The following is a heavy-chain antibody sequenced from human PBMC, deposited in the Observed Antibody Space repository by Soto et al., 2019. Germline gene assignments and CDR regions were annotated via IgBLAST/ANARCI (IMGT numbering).Heavy chain of an antibody. CDR2: INAGNGNT. V-gene: IGHV1-3*01. J-gene: IGHJ3*02. CDR3: ARPIAARPSDAFDI. Sequence: ASVKVSCKASGYTFTSYAMHWVRQAPGQRLEWMGWINAGNGNTKYSQKFQGRVTITRDTSASTAYMELSSLRSEDTAVYYCARPIAARPSDAFDIWGQGTMVTVS. D-gene: IGHD6-6*01. CDR1: GYTFTSYA.